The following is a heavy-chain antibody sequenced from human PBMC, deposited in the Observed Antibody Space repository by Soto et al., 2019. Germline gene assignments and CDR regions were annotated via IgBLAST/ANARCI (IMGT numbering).Heavy chain of an antibody. Sequence: RLSCAASGFTFSSYAMSWVRQAPGKGLEWVSAISGSGGSTYYADSVKGRFTISRDNSKNTLYLQMNSLRAEDTAVYYCAKDQYSSGWYFDYWGQGTLVTVSS. J-gene: IGHJ4*02. V-gene: IGHV3-23*01. CDR3: AKDQYSSGWYFDY. CDR2: ISGSGGST. D-gene: IGHD6-19*01. CDR1: GFTFSSYA.